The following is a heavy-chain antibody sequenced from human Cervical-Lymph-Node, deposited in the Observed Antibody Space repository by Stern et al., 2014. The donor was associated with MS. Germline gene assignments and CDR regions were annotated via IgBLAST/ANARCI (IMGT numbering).Heavy chain of an antibody. J-gene: IGHJ4*02. CDR2: INPNTGNP. CDR1: GYSFTHFA. CDR3: ARDPHDYGDRFDY. D-gene: IGHD4-17*01. Sequence: QVQLVESGSELKKPGASVKVSCKASGYSFTHFALNWVRHAPGQGLQWMGWINPNTGNPSYAQAFTGRFVFSLDTSVSTAYLQISSLKAEDTAVYYCARDPHDYGDRFDYWGQGTLVTVSS. V-gene: IGHV7-4-1*02.